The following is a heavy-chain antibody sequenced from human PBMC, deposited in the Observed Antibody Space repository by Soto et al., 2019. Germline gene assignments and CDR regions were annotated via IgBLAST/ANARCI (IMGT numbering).Heavy chain of an antibody. CDR1: GFTFSDYY. CDR2: ISSSSSTI. J-gene: IGHJ5*02. CDR3: ARERAVGIAVALNWFDP. V-gene: IGHV3-11*04. D-gene: IGHD6-19*01. Sequence: PGGSLRLSCAASGFTFSDYYMSWIRQAPGKGLEWVSYISSSSSTIYYADSVKGRFTISRDNAKNSLYLQMNSLRDEDTAVYYCARERAVGIAVALNWFDPWGQGALVTVSS.